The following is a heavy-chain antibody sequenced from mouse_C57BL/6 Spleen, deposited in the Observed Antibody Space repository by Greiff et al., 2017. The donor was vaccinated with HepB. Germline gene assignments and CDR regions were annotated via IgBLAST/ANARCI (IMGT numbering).Heavy chain of an antibody. Sequence: EVQLVESGGGLVKPGGSLKLSCAASGFTFSDYAMHWVRQAPEKGLEWVAYISSGSSTIYYAETVKGRFTISRDNAKNTLFLQMTSLRSEDTAMYYCARHGSSSYYAMDYWGQGTSVTVSS. CDR2: ISSGSSTI. CDR1: GFTFSDYA. V-gene: IGHV5-17*01. D-gene: IGHD1-1*01. J-gene: IGHJ4*01. CDR3: ARHGSSSYYAMDY.